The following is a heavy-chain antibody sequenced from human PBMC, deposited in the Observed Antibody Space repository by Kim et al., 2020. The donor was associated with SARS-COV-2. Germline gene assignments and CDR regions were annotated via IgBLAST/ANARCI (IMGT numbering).Heavy chain of an antibody. V-gene: IGHV3-9*01. Sequence: KGRFTISRDNAKNSLYLQMNSLRAEDTALYYCAKDMGPYDFWSGPWFDPWGQGTLVTVSS. J-gene: IGHJ5*02. D-gene: IGHD3-3*01. CDR3: AKDMGPYDFWSGPWFDP.